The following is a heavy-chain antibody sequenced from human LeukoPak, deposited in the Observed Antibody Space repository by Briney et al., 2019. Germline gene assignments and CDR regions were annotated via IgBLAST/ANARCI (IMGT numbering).Heavy chain of an antibody. CDR3: ARDPVGGSTIFDS. D-gene: IGHD1-26*01. CDR1: GGSFSGYY. V-gene: IGHV4-34*01. Sequence: SETLCLTCAVYGGSFSGYYWSWIRQPPGKGLEWIGEINHSGSTNYNPSLKSRVTISVDTSKNQFSLKLSSVTPEDTAVYFCARDPVGGSTIFDSWGQGTLVTVSS. J-gene: IGHJ4*02. CDR2: INHSGST.